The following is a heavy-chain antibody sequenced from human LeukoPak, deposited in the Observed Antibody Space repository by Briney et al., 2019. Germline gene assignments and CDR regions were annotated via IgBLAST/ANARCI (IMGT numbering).Heavy chain of an antibody. CDR1: GSTFSSYW. V-gene: IGHV3-7*01. CDR2: IKQDGSEK. Sequence: GGSLRLSCAASGSTFSSYWMSWVRQAPGKGLEWGANIKQDGSEKYYVDSVKGRFTISRDNAKNSLYLQMNSLRAEDTAVYYCARESRLSYSSGWYFDYWGQGTLVTVSS. CDR3: ARESRLSYSSGWYFDY. J-gene: IGHJ4*02. D-gene: IGHD6-19*01.